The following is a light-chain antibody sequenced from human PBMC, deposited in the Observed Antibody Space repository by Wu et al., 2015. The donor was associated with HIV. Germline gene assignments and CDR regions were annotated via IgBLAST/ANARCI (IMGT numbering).Light chain of an antibody. CDR2: AAS. CDR1: QNINNY. CDR3: QQGYITPPT. V-gene: IGKV1-39*01. J-gene: IGKJ3*01. Sequence: DIQMTQSPSSLSASVGDRVTITCRASQNINNYLNWYQQQPGKAPTLLIFAASSLQSGVPSRFSGSGSGTSFTLTISSLQPEDFATYFCQQGYITPPTFGPGTTVYYQT.